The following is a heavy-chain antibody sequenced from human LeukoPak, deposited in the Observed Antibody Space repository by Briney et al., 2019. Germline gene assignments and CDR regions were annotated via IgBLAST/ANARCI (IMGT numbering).Heavy chain of an antibody. Sequence: GESLKISCKASAYSFTSYWIGWVRQVPGKGLEWMVIIDPSDSETRYTPSFQGQVTISVDKSLTTAYLQWNSLKASDTAMYNCARQTAMGRSGDYWGQGTLVTVSS. J-gene: IGHJ4*02. D-gene: IGHD5-18*01. V-gene: IGHV5-51*01. CDR3: ARQTAMGRSGDY. CDR2: IDPSDSET. CDR1: AYSFTSYW.